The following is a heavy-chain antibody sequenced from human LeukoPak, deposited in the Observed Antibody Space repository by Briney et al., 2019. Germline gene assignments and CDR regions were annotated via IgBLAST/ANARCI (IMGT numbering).Heavy chain of an antibody. CDR1: GFTFDDYA. CDR3: AKDNSGSIAAAGMDY. CDR2: ISWNSGSI. D-gene: IGHD6-13*01. V-gene: IGHV3-9*01. J-gene: IGHJ4*02. Sequence: GGSLRLSCAASGFTFDDYAMHWVRQAPGKGLEWVSGISWNSGSIGYADSVKGRLTISRDNAKNSLYLQMNSLRAEDTALYYCAKDNSGSIAAAGMDYWGQGTLVTVSS.